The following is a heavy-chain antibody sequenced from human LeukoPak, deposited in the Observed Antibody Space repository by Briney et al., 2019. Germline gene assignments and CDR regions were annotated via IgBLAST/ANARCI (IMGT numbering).Heavy chain of an antibody. CDR3: ARNSGWFRFDY. J-gene: IGHJ4*02. CDR2: IKKDGSET. D-gene: IGHD6-19*01. V-gene: IGHV3-7*03. CDR1: GFTLSTYW. Sequence: GGSLRLSCAASGFTLSTYWMSWVRQVPGKGLEWVANIKKDGSETYYVDSVKGRFTISRDNAKNSLYLQMNSLRAEDTAMYYCARNSGWFRFDYWGQGTLVTVSS.